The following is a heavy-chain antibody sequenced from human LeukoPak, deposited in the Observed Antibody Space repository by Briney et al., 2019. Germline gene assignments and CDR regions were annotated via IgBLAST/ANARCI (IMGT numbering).Heavy chain of an antibody. Sequence: PGGSLRLSCAASGFTFSSYAMHWVRQAPGKGLEWVAVISYDGSNKYYADSVKGRFTISRDNSKNTLYLQMNSLRAEDTAVYYCARDRTYYDFWSGYDYYYYGMDVWGQGTTVTVSS. D-gene: IGHD3-3*01. V-gene: IGHV3-30*04. CDR2: ISYDGSNK. J-gene: IGHJ6*02. CDR1: GFTFSSYA. CDR3: ARDRTYYDFWSGYDYYYYGMDV.